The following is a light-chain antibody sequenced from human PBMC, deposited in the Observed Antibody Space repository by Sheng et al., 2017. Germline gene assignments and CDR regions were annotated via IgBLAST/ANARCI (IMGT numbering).Light chain of an antibody. CDR1: QSVSSY. CDR2: AAS. Sequence: EIVLTQSPATLSLSPGERATLSCRASQSVSSYLAWFQQKPGQAPRLLIYAASFRATGVPDRFSGSASGTDFTLTISRLEPEDFAVYYCQQAGVPPWTFGQGTKVE. V-gene: IGKV3D-20*02. CDR3: QQAGVPPWT. J-gene: IGKJ1*01.